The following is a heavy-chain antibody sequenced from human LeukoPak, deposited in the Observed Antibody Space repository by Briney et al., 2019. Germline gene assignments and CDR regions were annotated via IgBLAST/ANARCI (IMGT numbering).Heavy chain of an antibody. CDR2: ISFDGSNK. CDR3: ARDGEDPVVVPAARYGMDV. CDR1: GFTFSSYG. Sequence: PGRSLRLSCAASGFTFSSYGMHWVRQAPGKGLEWVAVISFDGSNKYHGDSVKGRFTISRDNSKNTLYLQINSLRGEDTAVYYCARDGEDPVVVPAARYGMDVWGQGTTVTVS. J-gene: IGHJ6*01. D-gene: IGHD2-2*01. V-gene: IGHV3-30*03.